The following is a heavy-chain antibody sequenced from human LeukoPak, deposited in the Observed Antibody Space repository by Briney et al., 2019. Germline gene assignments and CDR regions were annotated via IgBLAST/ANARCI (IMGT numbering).Heavy chain of an antibody. CDR3: ARERVDYYGSGSYIDY. V-gene: IGHV6-1*01. CDR2: TYYRSKWYN. CDR1: GDSVSRNTAG. J-gene: IGHJ4*02. D-gene: IGHD3-10*01. Sequence: SQTLSLTCAISGDSVSRNTAGWNWIRQSPSRGLEWLGRTYYRSKWYNDFAPSVRNRITINPDTSKNQFSLQLNSVTPEDTAVYYCARERVDYYGSGSYIDYWGQGTLVTVSS.